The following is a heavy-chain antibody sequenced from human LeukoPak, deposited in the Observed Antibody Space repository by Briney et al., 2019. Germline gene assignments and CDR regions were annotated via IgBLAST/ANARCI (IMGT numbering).Heavy chain of an antibody. J-gene: IGHJ4*02. V-gene: IGHV4-38-2*02. Sequence: SETLSLTCTVSGYSISSGYYWGWIRQPPGKGLEGIGSIYHSGSTYYNPSLKSRVTISVDTSKNQFSLKLSSVTAVDPAVYYCARDRRGRQLWHLNFDYWGQGTLVTVSS. CDR3: ARDRRGRQLWHLNFDY. CDR1: GYSISSGYY. CDR2: IYHSGST. D-gene: IGHD5-18*01.